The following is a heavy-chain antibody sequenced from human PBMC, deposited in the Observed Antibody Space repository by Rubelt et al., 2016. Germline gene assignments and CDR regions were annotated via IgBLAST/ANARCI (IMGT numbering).Heavy chain of an antibody. J-gene: IGHJ4*02. Sequence: GLEWVAVISYDGSNKYYADSVKGRFTISRDNSKNTLYLQMNSLRAEDTAVYYCAKGRSPFDYWGQGTLVTVSS. CDR3: AKGRSPFDY. CDR2: ISYDGSNK. V-gene: IGHV3-30*18. D-gene: IGHD5-24*01.